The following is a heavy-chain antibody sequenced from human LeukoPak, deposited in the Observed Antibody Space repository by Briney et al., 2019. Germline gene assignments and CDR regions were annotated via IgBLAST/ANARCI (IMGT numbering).Heavy chain of an antibody. CDR2: ISSSGSTI. J-gene: IGHJ4*02. V-gene: IGHV3-48*03. Sequence: GGSLRLSCAASGFTFSSYEMNWVRQAPGKGLEWVSYISSSGSTIYYADSVKGRFIISRDNAKNSLYLQMNSLRAEDTAVYYCARATDSTLFDYWGQGTLVTVSS. D-gene: IGHD2-2*01. CDR3: ARATDSTLFDY. CDR1: GFTFSSYE.